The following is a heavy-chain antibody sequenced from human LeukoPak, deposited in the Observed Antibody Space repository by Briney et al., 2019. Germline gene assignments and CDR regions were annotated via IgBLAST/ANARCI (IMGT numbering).Heavy chain of an antibody. CDR1: GGSISSYY. D-gene: IGHD2-2*01. CDR2: IYYSGST. CDR3: ARSPIVVVPAAYFDY. J-gene: IGHJ4*02. Sequence: SETLSLTCTVSGGSISSYYWSWIRQPPGKGLEWIGYIYYSGSTNYNPSPKSRVTIPVDTSKNQFSLKLSSVTAADTAVYYCARSPIVVVPAAYFDYWGQGTLVTVSS. V-gene: IGHV4-59*01.